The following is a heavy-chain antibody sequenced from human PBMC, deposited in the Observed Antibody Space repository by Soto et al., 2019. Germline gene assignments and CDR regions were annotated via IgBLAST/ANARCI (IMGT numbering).Heavy chain of an antibody. CDR2: ISDGGYLT. Sequence: VPLLESGGGLAQPGGSLSLSCAASGFAFSSHPMSWVRQAPEKGLEWVAGISDGGYLTSNADSVRGRFTISRDNSRNTLYLQLSRLRAEDTAVYYCARRVRGSSRAFHIWGQGTMFTVSS. CDR3: ARRVRGSSRAFHI. CDR1: GFAFSSHP. D-gene: IGHD3-10*01. J-gene: IGHJ3*02. V-gene: IGHV3-23*01.